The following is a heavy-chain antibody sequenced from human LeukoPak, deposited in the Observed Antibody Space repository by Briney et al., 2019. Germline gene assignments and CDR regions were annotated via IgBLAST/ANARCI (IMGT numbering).Heavy chain of an antibody. J-gene: IGHJ4*02. Sequence: GRSLRLSCAASGFTFSTYAMHWVRQAPGKGLEWVAVISYDGSNKYYADSVKGRFTISRDNSKNTLFLQMNSLRAEDTVVYYCARVLVGAFDYWGQGTLVSDSS. CDR2: ISYDGSNK. CDR3: ARVLVGAFDY. D-gene: IGHD1-26*01. CDR1: GFTFSTYA. V-gene: IGHV3-30-3*01.